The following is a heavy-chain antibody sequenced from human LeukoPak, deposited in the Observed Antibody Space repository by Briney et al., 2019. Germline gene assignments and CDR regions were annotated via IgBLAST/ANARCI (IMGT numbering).Heavy chain of an antibody. J-gene: IGHJ4*02. CDR1: GYSFTSYW. CDR3: ARAYCSSTSCYGNFDY. D-gene: IGHD2-2*01. CDR2: IYPGDSDT. V-gene: IGHV5-51*01. Sequence: GESLKISCKGTGYSFTSYWIGWVRQMPGKGLECMGIIYPGDSDTRYSPSFEGQAIISADKSISAAYLQWSSLKASDTAMYYCARAYCSSTSCYGNFDYWGQGTLVTVSS.